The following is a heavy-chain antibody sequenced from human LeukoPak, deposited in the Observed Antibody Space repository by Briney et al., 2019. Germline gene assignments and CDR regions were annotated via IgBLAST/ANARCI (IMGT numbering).Heavy chain of an antibody. D-gene: IGHD3-3*01. V-gene: IGHV4-59*01. Sequence: PSETLSLTCTVSGGSISSYYWSWIRPPPGKGLEWIGYIYYSGSTNYNPSLKSRVTISVDTSKNQFSVKLSSVTAADTAVYYCARDFWGLGYDFWSGLMDVWGKGTTVTVSS. CDR3: ARDFWGLGYDFWSGLMDV. J-gene: IGHJ6*03. CDR1: GGSISSYY. CDR2: IYYSGST.